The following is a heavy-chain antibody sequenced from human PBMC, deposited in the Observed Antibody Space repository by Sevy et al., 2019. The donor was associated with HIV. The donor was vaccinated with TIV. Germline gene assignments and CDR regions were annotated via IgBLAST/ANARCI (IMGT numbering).Heavy chain of an antibody. CDR2: IHHTGNT. J-gene: IGHJ3*01. V-gene: IGHV4-30-4*01. CDR1: GGSITTADYY. D-gene: IGHD3-16*01. CDR3: ARGVGGPGVRITFGGVKYGFDF. Sequence: SETLSLTCTVSGGSITTADYYWSWIRQTPGKGLEWIGYIHHTGNTYYNPSLKSRISGISVDTSKNQFSPKLSSMTAADTAVYYCARGVGGPGVRITFGGVKYGFDFWGQGRMVTVSS.